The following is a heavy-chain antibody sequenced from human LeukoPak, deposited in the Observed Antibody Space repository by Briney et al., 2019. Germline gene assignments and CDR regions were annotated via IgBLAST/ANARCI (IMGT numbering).Heavy chain of an antibody. Sequence: ASVKVSCKASGYTFTSYGISWVRQAPGQGLEWMGWISAYNGNTNYAQKLQGRVTMTTDTSTSTAYMELRSLRSDDTAVYYCARLYYDILTGYRYYFDYWGQGTLVTVSS. V-gene: IGHV1-18*01. CDR2: ISAYNGNT. CDR3: ARLYYDILTGYRYYFDY. CDR1: GYTFTSYG. J-gene: IGHJ4*02. D-gene: IGHD3-9*01.